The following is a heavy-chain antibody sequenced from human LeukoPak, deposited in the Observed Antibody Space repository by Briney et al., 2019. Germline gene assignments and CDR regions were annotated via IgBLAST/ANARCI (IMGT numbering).Heavy chain of an antibody. J-gene: IGHJ4*02. CDR2: INHSGST. D-gene: IGHD3-16*02. CDR1: GGSFSGYY. CDR3: ARLGPYYDYVWGSYRMPYYSDY. V-gene: IGHV4-34*01. Sequence: SETLSLTCAAYGGSFSGYYWSWIRQPPGKGLEWIGEINHSGSTNYNPSLKSRVTISVDTSKNQFSLKLSSVTAADTAVYYCARLGPYYDYVWGSYRMPYYSDYWGQGTLVTVSS.